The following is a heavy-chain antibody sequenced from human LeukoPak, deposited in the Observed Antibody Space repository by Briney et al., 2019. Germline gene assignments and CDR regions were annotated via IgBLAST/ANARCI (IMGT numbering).Heavy chain of an antibody. D-gene: IGHD3-16*01. Sequence: PSETLSLTCTVSGGSISSGDYYWHWIRQPPGKGLEWIGYIYYSGSTYYNPSLKSRVTISVDTSKSQFSLKLSSVTAADTAVYYCARLRGYYFDYWGQGTLVTASS. CDR1: GGSISSGDYY. CDR2: IYYSGST. V-gene: IGHV4-30-4*08. J-gene: IGHJ4*02. CDR3: ARLRGYYFDY.